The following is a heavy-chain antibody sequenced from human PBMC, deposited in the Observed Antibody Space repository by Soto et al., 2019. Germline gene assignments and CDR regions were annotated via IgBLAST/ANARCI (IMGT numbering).Heavy chain of an antibody. CDR2: IAVGSGYT. Sequence: QMQLEQSGPEVKKPGTSVKVSCKASGFTFTSSAFQWVRQARGQRLDWIGWIAVGSGYTNYAQRFQDRVTLTRDMSTATTYMELSRLTSEDTAIYYCAADATAWQQMVPSDYWGQGTRVTVSS. CDR3: AADATAWQQMVPSDY. V-gene: IGHV1-58*01. J-gene: IGHJ4*02. D-gene: IGHD2-8*01. CDR1: GFTFTSSA.